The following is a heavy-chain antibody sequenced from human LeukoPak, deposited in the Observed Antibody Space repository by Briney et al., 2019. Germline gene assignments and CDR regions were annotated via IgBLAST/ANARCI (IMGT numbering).Heavy chain of an antibody. CDR1: GGSLSSYY. CDR2: IYTSGST. V-gene: IGHV4-4*07. J-gene: IGHJ4*02. Sequence: SETLSHTCTVSGGSLSSYYWSWLPQPAGEGLEWIGRIYTSGSTTYNTSLTSRATMPVDTSKNQSPLMLNSVAAAPTAVYYCARERIAVAGTFDYWGQGTLVTVSS. D-gene: IGHD6-19*01. CDR3: ARERIAVAGTFDY.